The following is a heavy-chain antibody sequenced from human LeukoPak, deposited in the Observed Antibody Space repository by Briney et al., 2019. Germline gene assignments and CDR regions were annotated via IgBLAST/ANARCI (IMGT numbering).Heavy chain of an antibody. V-gene: IGHV4-34*01. CDR1: GVSFSGYY. CDR3: ARGGGGIVGAI. J-gene: IGHJ4*02. CDR2: INHSGST. Sequence: SETLSLTCAVYGVSFSGYYWSWIRQPPGKGLGWIGEINHSGSTNYNPSLKSRVTISVDTSKNQFSLKLSSVTAADTAVYYCARGGGGIVGAIWGQGTLVTVSS. D-gene: IGHD1-26*01.